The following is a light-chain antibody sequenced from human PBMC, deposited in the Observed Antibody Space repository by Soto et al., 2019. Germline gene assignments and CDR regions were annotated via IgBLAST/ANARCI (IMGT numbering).Light chain of an antibody. CDR2: GAS. J-gene: IGKJ1*01. CDR3: PQYDTSPRT. CDR1: QSVSSR. V-gene: IGKV3-20*01. Sequence: EIVMTESPGTLSWSPGERATLSCRASQSVSSRLAWYQQKPGQAPRLLISGASSRATGIPARFSGSGSGTDFTPTISRLAPEDFAVYYCPQYDTSPRTFGQGTKVDIK.